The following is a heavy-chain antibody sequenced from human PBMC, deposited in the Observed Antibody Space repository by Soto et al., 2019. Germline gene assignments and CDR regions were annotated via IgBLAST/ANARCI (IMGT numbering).Heavy chain of an antibody. Sequence: GESLKISCKGSGYSFTSYWIGWVRQMPGKGLEWMGIIYPGDSDTRYSPSFQGQVTISADKSISTAYLQWSSLEASDTAMYYCARRGAAAGRNYYYYGMDVWGQGTTVTVSS. V-gene: IGHV5-51*01. CDR2: IYPGDSDT. J-gene: IGHJ6*02. CDR1: GYSFTSYW. D-gene: IGHD6-13*01. CDR3: ARRGAAAGRNYYYYGMDV.